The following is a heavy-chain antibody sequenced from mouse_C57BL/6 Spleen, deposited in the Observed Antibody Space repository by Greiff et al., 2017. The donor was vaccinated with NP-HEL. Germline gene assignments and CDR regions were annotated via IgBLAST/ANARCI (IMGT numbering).Heavy chain of an antibody. CDR3: ARCYGSSPWFAY. D-gene: IGHD1-1*01. CDR1: GYTFTSYW. CDR2: IYPSDSET. J-gene: IGHJ3*01. V-gene: IGHV1-61*01. Sequence: VQLQQSGAELVRPGSSVKLSCKASGYTFTSYWMDWVKQRPGQGLEWIGNIYPSDSETHYNQKFKDKATLTVDKSSSTAYMQLSSLTSEDSAVYYCARCYGSSPWFAYWGQGTLVTVSA.